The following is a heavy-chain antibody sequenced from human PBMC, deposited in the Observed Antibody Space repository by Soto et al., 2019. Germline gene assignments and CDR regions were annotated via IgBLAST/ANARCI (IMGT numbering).Heavy chain of an antibody. Sequence: SQTLALTCSISGDRFTHKVSTWTLVRLSPSRGLEWLGRTYYRSKWNYDYAISVKSRISINPDTSKNQFSLQLNSVTAADTAVFYCVRLSNSGHYSYFDSWGQGMLVTFSS. CDR3: VRLSNSGHYSYFDS. J-gene: IGHJ4*02. V-gene: IGHV6-1*01. CDR1: GDRFTHKVST. CDR2: TYYRSKWNY. D-gene: IGHD3-22*01.